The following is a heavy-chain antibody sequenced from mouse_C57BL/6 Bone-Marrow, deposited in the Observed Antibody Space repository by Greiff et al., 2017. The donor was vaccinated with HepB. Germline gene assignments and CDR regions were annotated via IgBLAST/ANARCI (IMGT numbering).Heavy chain of an antibody. CDR2: IYPRSGNT. CDR1: GYTFTSYG. Sequence: VQLQQSGAELARPGASVKLSCKASGYTFTSYGISWVKQRPGQGLEWIGDIYPRSGNTYYNEKFKGKATMTADKSSSTAYMEISSLTSEDSAVYFCERHYGSSDRYFDVEGRGTTITVSA. J-gene: IGHJ1*03. V-gene: IGHV1-81*01. CDR3: ERHYGSSDRYFDV. D-gene: IGHD1-1*01.